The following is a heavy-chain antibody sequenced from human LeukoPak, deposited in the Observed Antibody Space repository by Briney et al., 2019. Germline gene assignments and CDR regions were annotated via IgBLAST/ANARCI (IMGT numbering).Heavy chain of an antibody. Sequence: SETLSLTCAVYGESFVGYYWSWIRQPPGKGLEWIGEISYTGSTNYNPSLKSRISMSVDTSKNQFSVNLNSVTAADTAFYYCARRRIPATITGSRLSSRFDSWGQGTLVTVSS. J-gene: IGHJ1*01. D-gene: IGHD5-12*01. V-gene: IGHV4-34*01. CDR2: ISYTGST. CDR1: GESFVGYY. CDR3: ARRRIPATITGSRLSSRFDS.